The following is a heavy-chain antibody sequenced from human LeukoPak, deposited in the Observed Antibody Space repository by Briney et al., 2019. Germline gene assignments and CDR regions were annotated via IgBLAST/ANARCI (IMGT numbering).Heavy chain of an antibody. D-gene: IGHD3-22*01. CDR2: IYYSGST. CDR1: GGSISSYY. Sequence: SETLSLTCTVSGGSISSYYWSWIRQPPGKGLEWIGYIYYSGSTNYNPSLKSRVTISVDTSKNQFSLKLSSVTAADTAVYYCARSHTYYYDSSGYYSKGYFDYWGQGTLVTVSS. V-gene: IGHV4-59*08. J-gene: IGHJ4*02. CDR3: ARSHTYYYDSSGYYSKGYFDY.